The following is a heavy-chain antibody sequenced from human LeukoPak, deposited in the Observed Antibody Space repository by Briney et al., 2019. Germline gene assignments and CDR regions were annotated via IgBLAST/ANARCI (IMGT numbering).Heavy chain of an antibody. J-gene: IGHJ4*02. CDR1: GYTFIDYY. CDR2: INPKSGDT. CDR3: ARGDFDFRSGRAFDY. V-gene: IGHV1-2*02. D-gene: IGHD3-3*01. Sequence: ASVKVSCKASGYTFIDYYMHWVRQVPGQGLEWMGYINPKSGDTNYAQKFQGRVTMTRDTSISTAYLELSGLISDDTAIYYCARGDFDFRSGRAFDYWGQGTLVTVSS.